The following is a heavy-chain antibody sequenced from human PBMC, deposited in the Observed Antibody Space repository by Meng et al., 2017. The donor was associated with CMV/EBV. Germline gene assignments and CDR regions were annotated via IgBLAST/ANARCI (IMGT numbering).Heavy chain of an antibody. Sequence: ASVKVSCKASGYTFTGYYMHWVRQAPGQGLEWMGWINPNSGGTNYAQKFQGRVTMTRDTSISTAYMELSRLRSDDTAVYYCARGRNYDFWSGYYTGFDYWGQGTLVTVSS. CDR3: ARGRNYDFWSGYYTGFDY. CDR2: INPNSGGT. J-gene: IGHJ4*02. V-gene: IGHV1-2*02. D-gene: IGHD3-3*01. CDR1: GYTFTGYY.